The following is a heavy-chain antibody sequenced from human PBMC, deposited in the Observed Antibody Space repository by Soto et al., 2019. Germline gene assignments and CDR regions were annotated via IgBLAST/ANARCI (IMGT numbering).Heavy chain of an antibody. D-gene: IGHD3-16*01. CDR2: IYSDGST. Sequence: GGSLRLSCAGSEFLVSTDYMSWVRQAPGKGLEWVSVIYSDGSTFYADSVKGRFTISRDNSKNTLYFQMNSLRVEDTAVYYCARAFGGVAGFFDYWGQGILVTVSS. CDR3: ARAFGGVAGFFDY. CDR1: EFLVSTDY. J-gene: IGHJ4*02. V-gene: IGHV3-53*01.